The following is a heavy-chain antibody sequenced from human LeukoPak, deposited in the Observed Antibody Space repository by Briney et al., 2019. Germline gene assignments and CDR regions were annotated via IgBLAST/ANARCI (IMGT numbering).Heavy chain of an antibody. CDR1: ALTFTDYY. CDR2: INCNSGGT. J-gene: IGHJ3*02. CDR3: ARTKGTSYYDNSGYGAFDI. Sequence: ASVKVSCKASALTFTDYYMHWVRQAPGRGLEWMGYINCNSGGTNYAQKFQGRVTMTRDTSISTAYMELSWLRSDDTAVFYCARTKGTSYYDNSGYGAFDIWGQGTMVTVSS. D-gene: IGHD3-22*01. V-gene: IGHV1-2*02.